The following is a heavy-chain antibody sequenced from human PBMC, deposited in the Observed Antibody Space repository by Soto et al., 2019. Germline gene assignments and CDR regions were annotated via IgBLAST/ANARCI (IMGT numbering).Heavy chain of an antibody. V-gene: IGHV3-30*18. Sequence: GGSLRLSCAASGFTFSSYGMHWVRQAPGKGLEWVAVISYDGSNKYYADSVKGRFTISRDNSKNTLYLQMNSLRAEDTAVYYCAKDLNYYGSGSYYKEKRPSYYYYYMDVWGKGTTVTVSS. J-gene: IGHJ6*03. D-gene: IGHD3-10*01. CDR1: GFTFSSYG. CDR3: AKDLNYYGSGSYYKEKRPSYYYYYMDV. CDR2: ISYDGSNK.